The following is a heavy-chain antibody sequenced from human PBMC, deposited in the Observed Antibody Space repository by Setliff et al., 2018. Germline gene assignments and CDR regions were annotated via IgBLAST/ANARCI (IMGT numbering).Heavy chain of an antibody. CDR3: ARDRTAYNYGMDV. CDR1: GGSISDYY. CDR2: IYPSGST. V-gene: IGHV4-4*07. J-gene: IGHJ6*02. D-gene: IGHD5-18*01. Sequence: SETLSLTCTVSGGSISDYYWSWVWQPAGKGLEWIGRIYPSGSTNYNPSLKSRVTISVDPSKNQVSLKLSSATAADTAVYYCARDRTAYNYGMDVWGQGTTVTVSS.